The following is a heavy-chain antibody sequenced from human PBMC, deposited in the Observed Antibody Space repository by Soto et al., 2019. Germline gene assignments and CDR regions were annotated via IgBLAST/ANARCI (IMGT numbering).Heavy chain of an antibody. J-gene: IGHJ4*02. Sequence: AVKVSCKASGGTFSSYAISWVRQAPGQGLEWMGGIIPIFGTANYAQKFQGRVTITTDESTSTAYMELSSLRSEDTAVYYCASPKAIFGVYPFDYWGQGTLVPVS. CDR2: IIPIFGTA. D-gene: IGHD3-3*01. CDR3: ASPKAIFGVYPFDY. V-gene: IGHV1-69*05. CDR1: GGTFSSYA.